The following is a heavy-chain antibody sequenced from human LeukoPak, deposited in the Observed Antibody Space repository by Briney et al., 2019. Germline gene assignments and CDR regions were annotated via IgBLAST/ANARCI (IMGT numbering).Heavy chain of an antibody. CDR1: GYTFTSYG. D-gene: IGHD6-19*01. Sequence: ASVKVSCKASGYTFTSYGISWVRQAPGQGLEWMGWISAYNGNTNYAQKLQGRVTMTTDTSTSTAYMELRSLRSDDTAVYYCARDGEKYSSGWYMSVGIDYWGQGTLVTVSS. V-gene: IGHV1-18*01. CDR3: ARDGEKYSSGWYMSVGIDY. CDR2: ISAYNGNT. J-gene: IGHJ4*02.